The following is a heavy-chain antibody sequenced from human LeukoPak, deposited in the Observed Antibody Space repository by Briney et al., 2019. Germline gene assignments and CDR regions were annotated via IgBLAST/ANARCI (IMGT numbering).Heavy chain of an antibody. Sequence: GRSLRLSCEASGFTFSTYGMHWVRQAPGKGLEWVAGISNGGSYKYYADSVRGRFTISRDNSKNTLYLQMNSLRAEDTAVYYCVRDRESGDTGAFDIWGQGTMVTVSS. CDR1: GFTFSTYG. CDR2: ISNGGSYK. V-gene: IGHV3-30*03. D-gene: IGHD4-17*01. J-gene: IGHJ3*02. CDR3: VRDRESGDTGAFDI.